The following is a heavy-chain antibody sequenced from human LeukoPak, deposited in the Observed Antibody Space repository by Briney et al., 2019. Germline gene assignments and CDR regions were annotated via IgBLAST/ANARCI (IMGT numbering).Heavy chain of an antibody. J-gene: IGHJ4*02. CDR1: GYTFPRYD. CDR2: MKPHSGNT. CDR3: ARGKRLVDIVATIRYYFDY. D-gene: IGHD5-12*01. Sequence: ASVKVSCKASGYTFPRYDIKRVRHAPGPGHEWMGWMKPHSGNTGYAQKFQGRVTMTRSTSISTAYMELSSLRSEDTAVYYCARGKRLVDIVATIRYYFDYWGQGTLVTVSS. V-gene: IGHV1-8*02.